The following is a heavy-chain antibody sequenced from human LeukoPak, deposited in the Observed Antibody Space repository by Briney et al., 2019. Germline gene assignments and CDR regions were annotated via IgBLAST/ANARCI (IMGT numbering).Heavy chain of an antibody. CDR2: ISSSSSYI. D-gene: IGHD6-13*01. CDR3: ARDGAAADFDY. J-gene: IGHJ4*02. CDR1: GFTFSSYS. Sequence: GGSLRLSCAASGFTFSSYSMNWVRQAPGKGLEWVSSISSSSSYIYYADSVKGRFTISRDNAKNPLYLQMNSLRAEDTAVYYCARDGAAADFDYWGQGTLVTVSS. V-gene: IGHV3-21*01.